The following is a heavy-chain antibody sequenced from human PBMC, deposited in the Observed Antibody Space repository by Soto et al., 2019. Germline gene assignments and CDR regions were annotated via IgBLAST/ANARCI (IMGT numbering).Heavy chain of an antibody. V-gene: IGHV3-48*03. CDR1: GFTFSTYE. Sequence: GGSLRLSCAASGFTFSTYEINWVRQAPGKGLEWVSFISGSGTPIYYADSVKGPFTISRDNAKNSVYLQMNSLRAEDTPIYYCARKNWFDPWGQGTLVTVSS. J-gene: IGHJ5*02. CDR2: ISGSGTPI. CDR3: ARKNWFDP.